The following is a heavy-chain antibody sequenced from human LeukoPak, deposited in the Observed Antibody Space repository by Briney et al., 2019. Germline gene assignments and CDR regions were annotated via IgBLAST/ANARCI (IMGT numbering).Heavy chain of an antibody. J-gene: IGHJ4*02. CDR2: ISADNGNT. D-gene: IGHD5-18*01. CDR3: ARGRGYNYGHFDY. Sequence: ASVKVSCKASGYTFISYGISWVRHAPGQGLEWMGWISADNGNTHYAQRLQGRVTMTTDTSTRTAYMELRSLTSDDTAVYYCARGRGYNYGHFDYWGQGTLVTVSS. CDR1: GYTFISYG. V-gene: IGHV1-18*01.